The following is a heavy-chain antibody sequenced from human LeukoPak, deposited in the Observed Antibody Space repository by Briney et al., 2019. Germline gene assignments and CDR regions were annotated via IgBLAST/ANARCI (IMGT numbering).Heavy chain of an antibody. CDR2: IYYRGTT. CDR1: GGSISSNSYY. D-gene: IGHD6-13*01. J-gene: IGHJ1*01. V-gene: IGHV4-39*01. CDR3: SSLVDRAGAGTIYFLH. Sequence: TPSETLSLTCTASGGSISSNSYYWGWIRQPPGKGLEWIGSIYYRGTTYYNPSLKSRVTISIDTSKNQFSLKLNSVTAPDTAVYYCSSLVDRAGAGTIYFLHWGQGTLVTVSS.